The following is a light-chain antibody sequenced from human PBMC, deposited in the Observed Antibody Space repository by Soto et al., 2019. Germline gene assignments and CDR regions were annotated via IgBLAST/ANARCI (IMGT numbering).Light chain of an antibody. J-gene: IGLJ1*01. V-gene: IGLV6-57*04. Sequence: NFMLTQLHSVSESPGKTVTISCTRSSGSIATNYVQWYQQRPGSAPTTVIYEDKLRPSGVPDRFSGSIDSSSNSASLTISGLKTEDEADYYCQSYHSGNYAFGTGTKLTVL. CDR2: EDK. CDR3: QSYHSGNYA. CDR1: SGSIATNY.